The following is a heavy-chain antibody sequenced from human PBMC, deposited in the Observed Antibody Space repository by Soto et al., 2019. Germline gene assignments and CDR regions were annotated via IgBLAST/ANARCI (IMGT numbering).Heavy chain of an antibody. Sequence: QLTLKESGPTLVKPTQPLTLTCTFSGFSLTTSAMGVGWVRQPPGTALEWLALIYWDDDKRYSPSLNSRLTITKDTSKNQVVLTMTNMDPVDTATYYCAHCVGAGNSCYFDYWGQGTLVPVSS. CDR2: IYWDDDK. V-gene: IGHV2-5*02. CDR1: GFSLTTSAMG. CDR3: AHCVGAGNSCYFDY. D-gene: IGHD6-13*01. J-gene: IGHJ4*02.